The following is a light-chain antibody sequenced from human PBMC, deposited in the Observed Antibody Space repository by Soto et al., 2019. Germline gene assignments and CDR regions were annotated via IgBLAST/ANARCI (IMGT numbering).Light chain of an antibody. V-gene: IGKV3-15*01. J-gene: IGKJ1*01. Sequence: IVLTHSPGTLSLSPWERSTLSCSSSQSVSSNLAWYQQKPGQAPRLLIYGASTRATGIPARFSGSGSGTEFTLTISSLQSEDFAVYYCQQYNNWPLWTFGQGTKVDIK. CDR3: QQYNNWPLWT. CDR1: QSVSSN. CDR2: GAS.